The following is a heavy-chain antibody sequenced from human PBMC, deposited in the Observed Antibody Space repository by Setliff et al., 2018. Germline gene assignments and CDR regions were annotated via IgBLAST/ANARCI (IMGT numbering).Heavy chain of an antibody. D-gene: IGHD6-25*01. CDR2: ISPSGGST. Sequence: GASVKVSCKASGYTFTTYYFHWVRQAPGRGLEWMGIISPSGGSTSYAQKFQDRVTMTRDTSTSTVYMGLSSLRSEDTAVYYCARGGKATGYGGGGAFDIWGQGTIVTVSS. CDR3: ARGGKATGYGGGGAFDI. V-gene: IGHV1-46*01. CDR1: GYTFTTYY. J-gene: IGHJ3*02.